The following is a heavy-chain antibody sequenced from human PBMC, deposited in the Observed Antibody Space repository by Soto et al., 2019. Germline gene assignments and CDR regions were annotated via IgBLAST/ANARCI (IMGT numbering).Heavy chain of an antibody. V-gene: IGHV3-21*01. D-gene: IGHD2-2*02. CDR3: ARDQGYCSSTSCYSGFDP. CDR2: ISSSSSYI. CDR1: GFTFSSYS. J-gene: IGHJ5*02. Sequence: GGSLRLSCAAAGFTFSSYSMNWVRQAPGKGLGWVSSISSSSSYIYYADSVKGRFTISRDNAKNSLYLQMNSLRAEDTAVYYCARDQGYCSSTSCYSGFDPWGQGTLVTVSS.